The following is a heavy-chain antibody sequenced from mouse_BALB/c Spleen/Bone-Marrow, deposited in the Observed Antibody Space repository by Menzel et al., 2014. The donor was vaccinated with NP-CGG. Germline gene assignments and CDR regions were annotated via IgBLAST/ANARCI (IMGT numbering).Heavy chain of an antibody. CDR2: ISCYNGAT. CDR3: ARSEGIYYYGSSYALDY. Sequence: LVKPGASVKISCKASDYSFTDYYMHWVKQTHGRSLEWIGYISCYNGATSYNQKFKGKATVTVDTSSSTAYMQFSSLTSEDSAVYYCARSEGIYYYGSSYALDYWGQGT. CDR1: DYSFTDYY. V-gene: IGHV1S34*01. D-gene: IGHD1-1*01. J-gene: IGHJ4*01.